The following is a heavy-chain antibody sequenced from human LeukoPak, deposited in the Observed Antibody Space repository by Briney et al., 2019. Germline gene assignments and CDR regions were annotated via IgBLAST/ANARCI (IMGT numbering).Heavy chain of an antibody. CDR2: MNPNSGNT. D-gene: IGHD4-17*01. CDR3: ARQTTVTTGDY. J-gene: IGHJ4*02. V-gene: IGHV1-8*01. CDR1: GYTFTSYD. Sequence: ASVKVPCKASGYTFTSYDINWVRQGTGQGLEWMGWMNPNSGNTGYAQKFQGRVTMTRNTSISTAYMELSSLRSEDTAVYYCARQTTVTTGDYWGQGTLVTVSS.